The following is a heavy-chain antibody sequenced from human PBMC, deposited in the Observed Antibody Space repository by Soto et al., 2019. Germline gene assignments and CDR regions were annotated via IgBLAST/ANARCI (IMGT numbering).Heavy chain of an antibody. CDR3: ARGRYCLTGRCFPNWFDS. J-gene: IGHJ5*01. CDR1: GDSIYTVDYF. CDR2: IYKSTTT. D-gene: IGHD2-15*01. V-gene: IGHV4-30-4*01. Sequence: QVHLLESGPGLVKPSQTLSLTCSVSGDSIYTVDYFWAWIRQPPGQALEYLGYIYKSTTTYYNPSFESRVASSLDTSQSQFYLDVSSVTAADTAVYFCARGRYCLTGRCFPNWFDSWGQGTLVTVSS.